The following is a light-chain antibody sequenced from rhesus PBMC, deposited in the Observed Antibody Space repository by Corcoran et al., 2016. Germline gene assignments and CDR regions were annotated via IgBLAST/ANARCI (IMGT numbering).Light chain of an antibody. Sequence: DIQMTQSPSSLSASVGDRVNITCRARQGITNDLAGYQQKPGETPKILIYEAYSFQSGIPSRFSGSGTGIYVTLTSSSLKSEVFATYNCQHYFRTPRTFARGTKV. V-gene: IGKV1-22*01. CDR3: QHYFRTPRT. CDR2: EAY. CDR1: QGITND. J-gene: IGKJ1*01.